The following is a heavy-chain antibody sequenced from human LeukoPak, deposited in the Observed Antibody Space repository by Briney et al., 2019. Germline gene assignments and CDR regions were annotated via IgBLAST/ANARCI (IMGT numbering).Heavy chain of an antibody. D-gene: IGHD3-22*01. J-gene: IGHJ4*02. CDR2: IDPSDSYT. Sequence: GESLKISFKGSGXSFTSYWISWVRQMPGKGLEWMGRIDPSDSYTNYSPSFQGHVTISADKSISTAYLQWSSLKASDTAMYYCARHSWDYYDSSGYLYYFDYWGQGTLVTVSS. CDR1: GXSFTSYW. CDR3: ARHSWDYYDSSGYLYYFDY. V-gene: IGHV5-10-1*01.